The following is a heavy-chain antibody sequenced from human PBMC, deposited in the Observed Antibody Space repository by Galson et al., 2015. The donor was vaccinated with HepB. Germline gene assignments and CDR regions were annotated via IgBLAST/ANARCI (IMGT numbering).Heavy chain of an antibody. CDR2: TYYRSKWYN. CDR3: ARDMWTRLEVFYYYYGMDV. J-gene: IGHJ6*02. CDR1: GDSVSSNSAA. D-gene: IGHD2-21*01. V-gene: IGHV6-1*01. Sequence: CAISGDSVSSNSAAWNWIRQSPSRGLEWLGRTYYRSKWYNDYAVSVKSRITINPDTSKNQFSLQLNSVTPEDTAVYYCARDMWTRLEVFYYYYGMDVWGQGTTVTVSS.